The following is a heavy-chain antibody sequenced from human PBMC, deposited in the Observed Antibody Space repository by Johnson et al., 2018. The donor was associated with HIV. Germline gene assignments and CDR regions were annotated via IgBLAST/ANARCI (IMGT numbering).Heavy chain of an antibody. CDR1: GFTFSSYG. V-gene: IGHV3-30*18. CDR2: ISYDGSNK. Sequence: QVQLVESGGGVVQPGRSLRLSCAASGFTFSSYGMHWVRQAPGKGLEWVAVISYDGSNKYYANSVRGRFTISRDNSKNTLYLQMNSLRAEDTAVYYCAKDGWGQGTMVTVSS. CDR3: AKDG. J-gene: IGHJ3*01.